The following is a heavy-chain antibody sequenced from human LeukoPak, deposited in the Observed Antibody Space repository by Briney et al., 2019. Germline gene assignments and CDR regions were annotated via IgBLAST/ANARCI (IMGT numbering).Heavy chain of an antibody. D-gene: IGHD6-13*01. J-gene: IGHJ6*02. CDR3: ARDGYSSSGDYYHYGMDV. V-gene: IGHV3-21*01. CDR2: TSSSSSYI. Sequence: PGGSLRLSCAASGFTFSSYSMNWVRQAPGKGLEWVSSTSSSSSYIYYADSVKGRFTISRDNAKNSLYLQMNSLRAEDTAVYYCARDGYSSSGDYYHYGMDVWGQGTTVTVSS. CDR1: GFTFSSYS.